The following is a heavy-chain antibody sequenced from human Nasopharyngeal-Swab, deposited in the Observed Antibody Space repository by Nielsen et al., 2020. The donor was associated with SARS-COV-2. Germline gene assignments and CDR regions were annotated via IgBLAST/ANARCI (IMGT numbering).Heavy chain of an antibody. J-gene: IGHJ3*02. V-gene: IGHV3-30*04. D-gene: IGHD1-26*01. CDR1: GFTFSSYA. CDR2: ITYDGSNK. Sequence: GGSLRLSCAASGFTFSSYAMHWVRQAPGKGLEWVAVITYDGSNKYYADSVKGRFTISRDNSKNTLYLQMNSLRAEDTAVYYCARTRGGSYYDAFDIWGQGTMVTVSS. CDR3: ARTRGGSYYDAFDI.